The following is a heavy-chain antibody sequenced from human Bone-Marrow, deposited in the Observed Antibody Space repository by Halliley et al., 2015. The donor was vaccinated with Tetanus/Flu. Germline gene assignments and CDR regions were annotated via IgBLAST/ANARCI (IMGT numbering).Heavy chain of an antibody. CDR3: AREDPRGFFDF. Sequence: SYISSIVTTPTTVNYVDAVRGRFTISRDNAKNSLYLQMNSLRPDDTAIYYCAREDPRGFFDFWGQGTLVTVSS. CDR2: ISSIVTTPTTV. D-gene: IGHD3-22*01. V-gene: IGHV3-48*03. J-gene: IGHJ4*02.